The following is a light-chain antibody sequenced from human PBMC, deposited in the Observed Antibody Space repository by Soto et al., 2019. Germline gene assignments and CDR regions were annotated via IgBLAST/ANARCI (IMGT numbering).Light chain of an antibody. CDR3: QQLRRYPLT. J-gene: IGKJ4*01. CDR2: SAS. CDR1: QALSNY. V-gene: IGKV1-9*01. Sequence: DIQLTQSPSFLSASVGDTVTITCRASQALSNYLAWYQQKPGKAPDLLIYSASTLQSGVPSRFSGSGSETEFSLTIRALQPEDFATYYCQQLRRYPLTFGGGTKVDIK.